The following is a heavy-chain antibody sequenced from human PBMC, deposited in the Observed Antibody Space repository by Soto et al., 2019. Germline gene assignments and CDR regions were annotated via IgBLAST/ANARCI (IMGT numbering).Heavy chain of an antibody. CDR2: IYYSGST. CDR3: TGGLLLPNLRAFDY. D-gene: IGHD2-15*01. CDR1: GGSISSYY. J-gene: IGHJ4*02. V-gene: IGHV4-59*01. Sequence: SETLSLTCSFPGGSISSYYCSRIRQPPGKGLEWIGYIYYSGSTNYNPSLKSRLTISVDTSKNQFSLKLSSVTAADTAVYYCTGGLLLPNLRAFDYGGQGTLVTVSS.